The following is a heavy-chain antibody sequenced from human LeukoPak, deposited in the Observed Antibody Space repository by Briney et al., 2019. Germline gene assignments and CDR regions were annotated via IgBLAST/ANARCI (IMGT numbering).Heavy chain of an antibody. V-gene: IGHV3-73*01. D-gene: IGHD4-17*01. J-gene: IGHJ1*01. CDR2: IRSKTNNYAT. CDR1: GFTFSGSP. Sequence: GGSLRLSCAASGFTFSGSPVHWVRQASGKGLEWVGRIRSKTNNYATAYAASVKGRFTISRDDSRNTLYLQMNSLKTEDTAVYYCSTGIWDYGDYLSFYWGQGTLVTVSS. CDR3: STGIWDYGDYLSFY.